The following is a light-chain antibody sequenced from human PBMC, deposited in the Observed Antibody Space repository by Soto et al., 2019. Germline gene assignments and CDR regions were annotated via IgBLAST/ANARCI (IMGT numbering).Light chain of an antibody. CDR3: SAHGGTNPYV. J-gene: IGLJ1*01. CDR1: ASDIGGYTF. V-gene: IGLV2-8*01. Sequence: QSVLTQPPSASGSPGQSVAISCTGTASDIGGYTFVSWYQQHPGKAPKLLIYDVNTRPSGVPDRFSGSKSGNTAPLTVSGLQAEDEADYYCSAHGGTNPYVFGTGTKLTVL. CDR2: DVN.